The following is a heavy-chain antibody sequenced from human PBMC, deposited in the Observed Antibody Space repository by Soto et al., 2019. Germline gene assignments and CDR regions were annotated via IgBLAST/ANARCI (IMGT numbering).Heavy chain of an antibody. D-gene: IGHD3-22*01. Sequence: QVQLVQSGAEVKKPGSSVKVSCKASGGTFSTYAIDWVRQAPGQGLEWMGGIIPLFGTAKYATNFQGRITITAEESTNTAYMELRSLRSQDTAVYYCARGVHYDSSGYYYFYWGQGTLVTVSS. CDR1: GGTFSTYA. CDR2: IIPLFGTA. CDR3: ARGVHYDSSGYYYFY. V-gene: IGHV1-69*01. J-gene: IGHJ4*02.